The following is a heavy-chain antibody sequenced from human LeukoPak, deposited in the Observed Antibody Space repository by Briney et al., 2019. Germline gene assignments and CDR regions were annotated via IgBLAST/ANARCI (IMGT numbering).Heavy chain of an antibody. CDR2: IYYSGST. V-gene: IGHV4-59*01. CDR1: GGSISSYY. J-gene: IGHJ1*01. D-gene: IGHD6-19*01. Sequence: SETLSLTCTVSGGSISSYYWGWIRQPPGKGLEWIGYIYYSGSTNYNPSLKSRVTISVDTSKNQFSLKLSSVTAADTAVYYCAGYSGGWYLSEYFQHWGQGTLVTVSS. CDR3: AGYSGGWYLSEYFQH.